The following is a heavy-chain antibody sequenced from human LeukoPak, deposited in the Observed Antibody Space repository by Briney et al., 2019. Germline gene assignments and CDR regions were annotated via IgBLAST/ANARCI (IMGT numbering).Heavy chain of an antibody. J-gene: IGHJ4*02. CDR2: ITGGGVDT. CDR3: AKEVYNYGYKGLDY. Sequence: GGSLRLSCAASGFTFSSYAMSWVRQAPEKGLEWVSAITGGGVDTYYADSVRGRFTISRDNSKNTLYLQMSSLRAEDTAVYYCAKEVYNYGYKGLDYWSQGTLVTVSS. CDR1: GFTFSSYA. D-gene: IGHD5-18*01. V-gene: IGHV3-23*01.